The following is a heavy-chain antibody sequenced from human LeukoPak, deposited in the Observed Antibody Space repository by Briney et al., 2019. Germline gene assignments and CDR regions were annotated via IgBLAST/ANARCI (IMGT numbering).Heavy chain of an antibody. CDR3: ARETTRYYYGSGDVDAFDI. CDR1: GFTVSSNY. J-gene: IGHJ3*02. CDR2: IYSGGST. V-gene: IGHV3-53*04. D-gene: IGHD3-10*01. Sequence: GGSLRLSCAASGFTVSSNYMSWVRQAPGKGLEWVSVIYSGGSTYYADSVKGRFTISRHNSKNTLYLQMNSLRAEDTAVYYCARETTRYYYGSGDVDAFDIWGQGTMVTVFS.